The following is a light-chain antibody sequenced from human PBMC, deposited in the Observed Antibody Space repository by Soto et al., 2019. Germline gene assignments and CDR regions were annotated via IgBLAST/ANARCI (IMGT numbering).Light chain of an antibody. CDR2: GTS. CDR3: QQYGSSPLVI. CDR1: QSVSSSY. J-gene: IGKJ5*01. Sequence: EIVLTQSPGTLSLSPGERATLSCRASQSVSSSYLAWYQQRPGQAPRLLIYGTSSRATGIPDRFSGSGSGTDFTLTISRLKPEDFAVYYCQQYGSSPLVIFGQGTRLEIK. V-gene: IGKV3-20*01.